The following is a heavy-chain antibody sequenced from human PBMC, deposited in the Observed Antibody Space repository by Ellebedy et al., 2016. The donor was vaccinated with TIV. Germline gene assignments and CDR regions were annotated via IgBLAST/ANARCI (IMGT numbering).Heavy chain of an antibody. Sequence: GESLKISCAASGFSFGGYTMNWVRQAPGKGLEWVSSISGSSRYKYYADSVKGRFTISRDNAKNLLYLQMNSLRAEDTAVYYCARARGKQLDEDAFDIWGQGTMVTVSS. CDR3: ARARGKQLDEDAFDI. J-gene: IGHJ3*02. D-gene: IGHD6-13*01. V-gene: IGHV3-21*01. CDR1: GFSFGGYT. CDR2: ISGSSRYK.